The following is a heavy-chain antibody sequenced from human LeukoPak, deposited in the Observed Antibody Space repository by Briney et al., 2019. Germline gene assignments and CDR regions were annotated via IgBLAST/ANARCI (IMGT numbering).Heavy chain of an antibody. CDR1: GFTFSTYW. CDR3: ARSQYSSGWHGYYFDY. CDR2: IISDGGSI. J-gene: IGHJ4*02. V-gene: IGHV3-74*01. Sequence: GSLRLSCAASGFTFSTYWMHWVRQAPGKGLVWVSRIISDGGSINYADSVKGRFTISRDNAKNTLYLQMNSLRAEDTAVYYCARSQYSSGWHGYYFDYWGQGTLVTVSS. D-gene: IGHD6-19*01.